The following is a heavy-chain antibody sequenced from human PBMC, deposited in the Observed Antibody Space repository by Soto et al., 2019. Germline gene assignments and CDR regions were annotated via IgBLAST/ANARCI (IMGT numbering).Heavy chain of an antibody. Sequence: GESLKISCKGSGYSFTSYWISWVRQMPGKGLEWMGRIDPSDSYTNYSPSFQGHVTISADKSISTAYLQWSSLKASDTAMYYCAMLLTPAYRSSSLDVWGKGTTVTVSS. D-gene: IGHD6-6*01. V-gene: IGHV5-10-1*01. J-gene: IGHJ6*04. CDR3: AMLLTPAYRSSSLDV. CDR2: IDPSDSYT. CDR1: GYSFTSYW.